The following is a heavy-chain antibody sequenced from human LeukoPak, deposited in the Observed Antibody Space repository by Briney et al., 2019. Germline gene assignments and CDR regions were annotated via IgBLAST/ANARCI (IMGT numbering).Heavy chain of an antibody. J-gene: IGHJ5*02. CDR3: ATRRGSYTGRFDP. CDR2: FNHSGST. Sequence: SETLSLTCAVYGGSFSGYSWTWIRQPPGKGLEWIGEFNHSGSTNYNPSLKSRVTISVDTSKNQFSLKLSSVTAADTAVYYCATRRGSYTGRFDPWGQGTLVTVSS. D-gene: IGHD3-16*01. CDR1: GGSFSGYS. V-gene: IGHV4-34*01.